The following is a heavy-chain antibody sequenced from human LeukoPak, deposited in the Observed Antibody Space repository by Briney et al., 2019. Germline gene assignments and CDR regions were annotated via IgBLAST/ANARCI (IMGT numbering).Heavy chain of an antibody. D-gene: IGHD6-13*01. CDR1: GFTVSSNY. CDR3: AKPYSSSWSAFDP. Sequence: GGSLRLSCAASGFTVSSNYMSWVRQAPGKGLEWVSVIYSGGSTYYADSVKGRFTISRDNSKNTLYLQMNSLRAEDTAVYYCAKPYSSSWSAFDPWGQGTLVTVSS. J-gene: IGHJ5*02. V-gene: IGHV3-66*01. CDR2: IYSGGST.